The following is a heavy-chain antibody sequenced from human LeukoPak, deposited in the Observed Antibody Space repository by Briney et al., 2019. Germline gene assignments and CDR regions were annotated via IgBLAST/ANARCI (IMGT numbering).Heavy chain of an antibody. CDR1: GFTFSSYE. J-gene: IGHJ4*02. CDR3: ARETTHYYGSGSYSTFFDY. D-gene: IGHD3-10*01. V-gene: IGHV3-48*03. Sequence: PGGSLRLSCAASGFTFSSYEMNWVRQAPGKGLEWVSYISSSGSTIYYADSVKGRFTISRDNAKNSLYLQMNSLRAEDTAVYYCARETTHYYGSGSYSTFFDYWGQGTLVTVSS. CDR2: ISSSGSTI.